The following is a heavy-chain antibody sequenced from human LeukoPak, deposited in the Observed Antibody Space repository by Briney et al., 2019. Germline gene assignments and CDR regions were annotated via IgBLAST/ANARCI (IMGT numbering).Heavy chain of an antibody. D-gene: IGHD1-26*01. CDR2: ICYDGSNK. Sequence: GGSLRLSCAASGFTFSSYWMYWVRQAPGKGLEWVAVICYDGSNKYYADSMRGRFTISRDNSENTLYLQMSSLRAEDTAVYYCARGILGYSTVYLDYWGQGALVTVSS. CDR3: ARGILGYSTVYLDY. CDR1: GFTFSSYW. V-gene: IGHV3-33*07. J-gene: IGHJ4*02.